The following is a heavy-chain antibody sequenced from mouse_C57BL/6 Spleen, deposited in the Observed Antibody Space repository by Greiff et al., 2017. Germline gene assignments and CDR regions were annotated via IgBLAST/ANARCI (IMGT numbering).Heavy chain of an antibody. CDR1: GYSFTGYY. CDR2: INPSTGGT. Sequence: EVQLQESGPELVKPGASVKISCKASGYSFTGYYMNWVKQSPEKSLEWIGEINPSTGGTTYNQKFKAKATLTVDKSSSTAYMQLKSLTSEDSAVYYCARASNYVFAYWGQGTLVTVSA. D-gene: IGHD2-5*01. V-gene: IGHV1-42*01. CDR3: ARASNYVFAY. J-gene: IGHJ3*01.